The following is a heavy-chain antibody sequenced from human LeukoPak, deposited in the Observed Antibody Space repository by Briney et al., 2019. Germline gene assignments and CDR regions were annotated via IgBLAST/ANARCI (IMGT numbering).Heavy chain of an antibody. D-gene: IGHD5-18*01. Sequence: GSLGLSCTASGFTFGDYAMSWVRQAPGKGLEWVGFIRSKAYGGTTEYAASVKGRFTISRDDSKSIAYLQMNSLKTEDTAVYYCTSSRYSSFDYWGQGNLVTVSS. J-gene: IGHJ4*02. V-gene: IGHV3-49*04. CDR1: GFTFGDYA. CDR2: IRSKAYGGTT. CDR3: TSSRYSSFDY.